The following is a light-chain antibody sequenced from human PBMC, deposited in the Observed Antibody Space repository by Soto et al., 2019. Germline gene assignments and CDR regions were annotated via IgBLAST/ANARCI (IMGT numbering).Light chain of an antibody. J-gene: IGKJ4*01. CDR3: QQSYSTLPLT. CDR2: AAS. CDR1: QSINSY. V-gene: IGKV1-39*01. Sequence: DIQMTQSPSSLSASAGDRVTITCRASQSINSYLNWYQQKPGKAPKLLIYAASSLQSGVPSRFSGSGSGTDFTLTISSLQPEDFATYYCQQSYSTLPLTFGGGTKVEIK.